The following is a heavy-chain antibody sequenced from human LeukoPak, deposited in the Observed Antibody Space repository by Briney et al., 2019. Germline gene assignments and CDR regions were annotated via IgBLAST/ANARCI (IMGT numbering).Heavy chain of an antibody. V-gene: IGHV4-59*06. CDR3: ASLRTIATFDY. CDR2: IYYSGST. Sequence: SETLSLTCTVSDGSISGYYWSWFRQPPGKGLEWIGYIYYSGSTYYNPSLKSRVTISVDTSKNQFSLKLSSVTAADTAVYYCASLRTIATFDYWGQGTLVTVSS. J-gene: IGHJ4*02. CDR1: DGSISGYY. D-gene: IGHD1-26*01.